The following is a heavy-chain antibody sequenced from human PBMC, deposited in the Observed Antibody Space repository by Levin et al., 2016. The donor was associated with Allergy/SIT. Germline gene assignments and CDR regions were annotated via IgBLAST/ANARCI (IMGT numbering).Heavy chain of an antibody. J-gene: IGHJ6*02. V-gene: IGHV4-59*01. CDR2: IYYSGST. D-gene: IGHD3-22*01. CDR3: ASMISSGYYYVEYYGMDV. Sequence: SETLSLTCTVSGGSISSYYWSWIRQPPGKGLEWIGYIYYSGSTNYNPSLKSRVTISVDTSKNQFSLKLSSVTAADTAVYYCASMISSGYYYVEYYGMDVWGQGTTVTVSS. CDR1: GGSISSYY.